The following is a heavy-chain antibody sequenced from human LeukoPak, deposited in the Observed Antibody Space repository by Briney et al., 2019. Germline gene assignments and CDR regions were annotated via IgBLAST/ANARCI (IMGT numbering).Heavy chain of an antibody. CDR3: ARHRVYGHFDY. V-gene: IGHV4-4*09. CDR1: GGSISSYY. J-gene: IGHJ4*02. CDR2: IYTSGST. D-gene: IGHD2-8*01. Sequence: SETLSLTCTVSGGSISSYYWSWIRQPPGKGLEWIGYIYTSGSTNYNPSLKSRVTISVDTSKNQFSLKLSSVTATDTAVYYCARHRVYGHFDYWGQGTLVTVSS.